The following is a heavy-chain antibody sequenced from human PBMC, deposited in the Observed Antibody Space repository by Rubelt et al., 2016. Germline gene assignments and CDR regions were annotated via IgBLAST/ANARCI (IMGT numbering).Heavy chain of an antibody. J-gene: IGHJ4*02. CDR1: GGSISSSSYY. CDR2: IYYCGST. D-gene: IGHD6-19*01. V-gene: IGHV4-39*07. Sequence: QLQLQESGPGLVKPSETLSLTCTVSGGSISSSSYYWGWIRQPPGKGLEWIGSIYYCGSTYYNPSLQSRVTISVDTSKNQFSLKLSSVTAADTAVYYCAPVGFGIAVARWGQGTLVTVSS. CDR3: APVGFGIAVAR.